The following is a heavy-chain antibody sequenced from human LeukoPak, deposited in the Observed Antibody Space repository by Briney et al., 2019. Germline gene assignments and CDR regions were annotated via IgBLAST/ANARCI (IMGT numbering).Heavy chain of an antibody. CDR1: GFTFSSYA. CDR3: AKDRSAIFGAIDI. D-gene: IGHD3-3*01. J-gene: IGHJ4*02. Sequence: GGSLRLSCAASGFTFSSYAMSWLRHAPGKGLEGVSAISGSGGSTYYADSVKGRFTICKDNSKNTLYLQMNSLRAEDKAVYYCAKDRSAIFGAIDIWGQGTLVTVSS. CDR2: ISGSGGST. V-gene: IGHV3-23*01.